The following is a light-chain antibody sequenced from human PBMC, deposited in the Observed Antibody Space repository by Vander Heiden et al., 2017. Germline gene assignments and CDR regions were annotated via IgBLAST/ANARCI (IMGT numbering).Light chain of an antibody. CDR2: KDS. CDR1: ALAKNS. J-gene: IGLJ1*01. Sequence: SHELTRPPSVAVPPGQTARITCPGDALAKNSGNWYQQRPGQAPVLLIYKDSGRPSGIPDLFSGSRSGTTVTLTISVVQAEDAADYHCQSTDSSGTSVFGTGTTVTVL. V-gene: IGLV3-25*03. CDR3: QSTDSSGTSV.